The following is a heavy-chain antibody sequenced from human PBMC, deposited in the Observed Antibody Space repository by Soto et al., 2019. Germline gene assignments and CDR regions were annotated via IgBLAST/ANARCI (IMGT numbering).Heavy chain of an antibody. J-gene: IGHJ4*02. V-gene: IGHV3-74*01. CDR3: SMDTYSLNDY. CDR2: INPDGGST. D-gene: IGHD5-18*01. Sequence: EVQLVESGGGLVLPGGSRRLSCAASGFTFSGYWMHWVRQAPGEGLVWVSRINPDGGSTNYADSVKGRFTISRDNAKNTLFLQMNGVRAEDTAVYYCSMDTYSLNDYWGRGSLVTVSS. CDR1: GFTFSGYW.